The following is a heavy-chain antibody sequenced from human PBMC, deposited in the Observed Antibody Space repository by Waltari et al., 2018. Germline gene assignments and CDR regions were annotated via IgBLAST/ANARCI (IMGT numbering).Heavy chain of an antibody. V-gene: IGHV4-34*01. D-gene: IGHD5-12*01. Sequence: QVQLQQWGAGLLQPSETLSLTCAVYGGSFSGYYWSWIRQPPGKGLEWIGEINQMGSTKSNPSLKSLVTISVETSKNQFSLKLSSVTAADTAVEYCARVGKEEMATIPFDYWGQGTLVTVSS. CDR2: INQMGST. CDR1: GGSFSGYY. J-gene: IGHJ4*02. CDR3: ARVGKEEMATIPFDY.